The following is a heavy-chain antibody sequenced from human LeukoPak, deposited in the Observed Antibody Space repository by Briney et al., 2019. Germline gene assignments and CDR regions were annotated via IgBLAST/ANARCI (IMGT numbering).Heavy chain of an antibody. CDR1: GYTFTSYY. Sequence: ASVTVSCKASGYTFTSYYIHWVRQAPGQGLEWMGIINPSGGSTSYAQKFQGRVTMTRDTSTSTVYMELSSLRSEDTAVYYCASNLNSSSSYYYYGMDVWGQGTTVTVSS. J-gene: IGHJ6*02. CDR2: INPSGGST. CDR3: ASNLNSSSSYYYYGMDV. V-gene: IGHV1-46*01. D-gene: IGHD6-6*01.